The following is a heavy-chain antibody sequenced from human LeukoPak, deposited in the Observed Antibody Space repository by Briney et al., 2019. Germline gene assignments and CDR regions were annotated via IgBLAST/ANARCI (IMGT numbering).Heavy chain of an antibody. CDR2: INHSGST. CDR1: GGSFSGYY. D-gene: IGHD6-19*01. CDR3: ARVWGAVAGQKPYYFDY. V-gene: IGHV4-34*01. J-gene: IGHJ4*02. Sequence: PSETLSLTCAVYGGSFSGYYWGWIRQPPGKGLEWIGEINHSGSTNYNPSLKSRVTISVDTSKNQFSLKLSSVTAADTAVYYCARVWGAVAGQKPYYFDYWGQGTLVTVSS.